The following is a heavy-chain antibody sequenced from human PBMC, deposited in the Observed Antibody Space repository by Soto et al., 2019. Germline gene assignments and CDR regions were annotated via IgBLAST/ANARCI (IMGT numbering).Heavy chain of an antibody. CDR1: GFTFSSYA. V-gene: IGHV3-23*01. CDR2: ISGSGGST. J-gene: IGHJ2*01. CDR3: AKSSIYDSSGYYYWYFDL. Sequence: GSLRLSCAASGFTFSSYAMSWVRQAPGKGLEWVSAISGSGGSTYYADSVKGRFTISRDNSKNTLYLQMNSLRAEDTAVYYCAKSSIYDSSGYYYWYFDLWGRGTLVTVSS. D-gene: IGHD3-22*01.